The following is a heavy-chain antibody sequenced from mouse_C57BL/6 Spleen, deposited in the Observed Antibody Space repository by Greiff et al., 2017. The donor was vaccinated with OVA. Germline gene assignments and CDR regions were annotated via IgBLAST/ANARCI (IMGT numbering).Heavy chain of an antibody. D-gene: IGHD3-1*01. CDR1: GYAFSSSW. CDR2: IYPGDGDT. V-gene: IGHV1-82*01. CDR3: ARSGLAYYFDY. Sequence: QVQLKQSGPELVKPGASVKISCKASGYAFSSSWMNWVKQRPGKGLEWIGRIYPGDGDTNYNGKFKGKATLTADKSSSTAYMQLSSLTSEDSAVYFCARSGLAYYFDYWGQGTTLTVSS. J-gene: IGHJ2*01.